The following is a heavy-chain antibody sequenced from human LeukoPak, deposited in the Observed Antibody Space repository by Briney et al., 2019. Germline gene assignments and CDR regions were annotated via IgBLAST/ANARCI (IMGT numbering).Heavy chain of an antibody. D-gene: IGHD1-26*01. V-gene: IGHV4-34*01. Sequence: PSETLSLTCAVYGGSFSGYYWSWIRQPPGKGLEWIGEIYHSGITYYNSSFKSRVTISVDTSKNQFSLKLSSVTAADTAVYYCARHSGSYPLDYWGQGTLVTVSS. CDR3: ARHSGSYPLDY. CDR2: IYHSGIT. CDR1: GGSFSGYY. J-gene: IGHJ4*02.